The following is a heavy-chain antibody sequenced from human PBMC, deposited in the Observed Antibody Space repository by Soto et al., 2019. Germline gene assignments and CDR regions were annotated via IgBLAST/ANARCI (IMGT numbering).Heavy chain of an antibody. Sequence: GESLKISCKGSGYSFTSYWISWVRQMPGKGLEWMGRIDPCDSYTNYSPSFQGHVTISADKSLSTAYLQWSSLKASDTAMYYFPRVVPAAIDYYGMEVWGQGTTGTVSS. CDR2: IDPCDSYT. D-gene: IGHD2-2*01. CDR3: PRVVPAAIDYYGMEV. CDR1: GYSFTSYW. J-gene: IGHJ6*02. V-gene: IGHV5-10-1*01.